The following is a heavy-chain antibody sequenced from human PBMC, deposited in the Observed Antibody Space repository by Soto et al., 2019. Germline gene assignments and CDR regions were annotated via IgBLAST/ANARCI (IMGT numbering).Heavy chain of an antibody. CDR3: ARATYYYDSSGYAAYYLDY. Sequence: SGPTLVNPTQTLTLTCTFSGFSLSTSGMCVSWIRQPPGKALEWLARIDWDDDKYYSTSLKTRLTISKDTSKNQVVLTMTNMDPVDTATYYCARATYYYDSSGYAAYYLDYWGQGTLVTVSS. J-gene: IGHJ4*02. CDR1: GFSLSTSGMC. D-gene: IGHD3-22*01. V-gene: IGHV2-70*11. CDR2: IDWDDDK.